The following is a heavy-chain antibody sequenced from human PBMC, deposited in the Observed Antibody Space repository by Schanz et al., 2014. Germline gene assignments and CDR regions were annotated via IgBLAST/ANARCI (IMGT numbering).Heavy chain of an antibody. J-gene: IGHJ4*02. D-gene: IGHD6-13*01. CDR1: SGSFSGYY. V-gene: IGHV4-34*01. Sequence: QVQLQQWGAGLLKPSETLSLSCAVYSGSFSGYYWSWIRQPPGKGLEWIGEINHSGSTNYNPSLKGRVPISVATSKNQFSLMLGSVTAADTAVYYCARAAGPVDYWGQGTLVTVSS. CDR2: INHSGST. CDR3: ARAAGPVDY.